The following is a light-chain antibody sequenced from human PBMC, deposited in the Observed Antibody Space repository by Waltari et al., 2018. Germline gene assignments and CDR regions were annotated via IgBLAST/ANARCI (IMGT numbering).Light chain of an antibody. Sequence: IAMTQSPSTLSASVGDSVTITCRASQHIGTWLAWYQQKPGKAPKLLIFDGSTLESGVPSRFSGSASGTDFTLTINSLQPDDFASYFCQQYNSYLSSFGQGTKLEI. CDR1: QHIGTW. CDR2: DGS. J-gene: IGKJ2*01. V-gene: IGKV1-5*01. CDR3: QQYNSYLSS.